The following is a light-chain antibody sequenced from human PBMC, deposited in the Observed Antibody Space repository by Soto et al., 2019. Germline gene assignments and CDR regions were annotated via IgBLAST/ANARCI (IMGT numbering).Light chain of an antibody. CDR2: KAS. CDR1: QSISSW. Sequence: DIQMTQSPSTLSASVGDRVTITCRASQSISSWLAWYQQKPGKAPKLLIYKASSLESGVPSRFSGSGSGTESTLTISSLQPVDFATYHCQQYNSYSRTFGQGTKVDIK. J-gene: IGKJ1*01. V-gene: IGKV1-5*03. CDR3: QQYNSYSRT.